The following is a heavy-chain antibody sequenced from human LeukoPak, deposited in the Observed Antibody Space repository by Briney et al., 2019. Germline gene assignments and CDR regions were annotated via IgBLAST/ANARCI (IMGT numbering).Heavy chain of an antibody. Sequence: GGSLRLSCAASGFTFSSYAMHWVRQAPGKGLEWVAVISYDGSNKYYADSVKGRFTISRDNSKNTLYLQMNSLRAEDTAVYYCARADSSGWYPRSASYFDYWGQGTLVTVSS. CDR2: ISYDGSNK. D-gene: IGHD6-19*01. J-gene: IGHJ4*02. V-gene: IGHV3-30-3*01. CDR1: GFTFSSYA. CDR3: ARADSSGWYPRSASYFDY.